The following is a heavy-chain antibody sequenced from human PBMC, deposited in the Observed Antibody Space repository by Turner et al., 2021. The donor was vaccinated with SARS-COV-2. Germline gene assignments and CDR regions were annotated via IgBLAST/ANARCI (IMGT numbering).Heavy chain of an antibody. CDR3: AKVPPSGDYFDY. CDR2: FSAGGGST. Sequence: EVQLLESGGGLVQPGGSLRLSCEASGFTFSSYAMSWVRQAPGKGLEWVSAFSAGGGSTYYADSVKGRFTISRDNSKNTLYLQMNSLRAEDTAVYYCAKVPPSGDYFDYWGQGTLVTVSS. J-gene: IGHJ4*02. D-gene: IGHD6-25*01. V-gene: IGHV3-23*01. CDR1: GFTFSSYA.